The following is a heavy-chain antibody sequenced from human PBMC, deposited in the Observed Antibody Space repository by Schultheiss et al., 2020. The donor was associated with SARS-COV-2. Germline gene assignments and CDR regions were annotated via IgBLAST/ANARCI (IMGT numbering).Heavy chain of an antibody. CDR1: GGSVSSGSYY. CDR3: ARDGEVATITRR. CDR2: IYYSGST. D-gene: IGHD5-12*01. V-gene: IGHV4-61*01. J-gene: IGHJ4*02. Sequence: GSLRLSCTVSGGSVSSGSYYWSWIRQPPGKGLEWIGYIYYSGSTNYNPSLKSRVTISVDTSKNQFSLKLSSVTAADTAVYYCARDGEVATITRRWGQGTLVTVSS.